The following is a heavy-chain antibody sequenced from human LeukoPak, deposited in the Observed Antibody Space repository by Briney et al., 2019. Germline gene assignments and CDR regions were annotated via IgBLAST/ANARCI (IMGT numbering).Heavy chain of an antibody. J-gene: IGHJ5*02. V-gene: IGHV4-61*01. CDR2: IYYSGST. Sequence: SETLSLTCTVSGGSISSGSYYWSWIRQPPGKGLEWIGYIYYSGSTNYNPSLKSRVTISVDTSKNQFSLKLSSVTAADTAVYYCASSENYWSDPWGQGTLVTVSS. CDR3: ASSENYWSDP. CDR1: GGSISSGSYY.